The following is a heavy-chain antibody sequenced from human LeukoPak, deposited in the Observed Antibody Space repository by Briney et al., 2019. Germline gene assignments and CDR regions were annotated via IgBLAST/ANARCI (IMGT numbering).Heavy chain of an antibody. V-gene: IGHV3-23*01. CDR3: ARDLGFGDYGMDV. J-gene: IGHJ6*04. Sequence: YADSVKGRFTISRDNSKNTLYLQMNSLRAEDTAVYYCARDLGFGDYGMDVWGKGTTVTVSS. D-gene: IGHD3-10*01.